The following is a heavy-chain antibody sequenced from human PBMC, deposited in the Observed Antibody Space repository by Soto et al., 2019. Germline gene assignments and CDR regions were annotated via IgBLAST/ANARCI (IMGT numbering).Heavy chain of an antibody. CDR3: ARFYSSSSDDFDY. D-gene: IGHD6-6*01. CDR2: IIPIFGTA. V-gene: IGHV1-69*13. J-gene: IGHJ4*02. CDR1: GGTFSSYS. Sequence: GGSVEVSCKASGGTFSSYSISWVLQAPGQGLEWMGGIIPIFGTANYAQKFQGRVTITADESTSTAYMELSSLRSEDTAVYYCARFYSSSSDDFDYWGQGTLVTVSS.